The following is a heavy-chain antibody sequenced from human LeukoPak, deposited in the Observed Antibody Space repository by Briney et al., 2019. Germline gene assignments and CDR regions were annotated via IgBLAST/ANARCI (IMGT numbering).Heavy chain of an antibody. J-gene: IGHJ4*02. Sequence: ETRSLTCTVSGGSISSYYWSWIRQPPGKGLEWIGYIYYSGSTNYNPTLKSRVTISVDTSKNQFSLKLSSVTAADTAVYYCARLGGSGSSFFDYGGKGTLVTVSS. D-gene: IGHD3-10*01. CDR2: IYYSGST. V-gene: IGHV4-59*01. CDR1: GGSISSYY. CDR3: ARLGGSGSSFFDY.